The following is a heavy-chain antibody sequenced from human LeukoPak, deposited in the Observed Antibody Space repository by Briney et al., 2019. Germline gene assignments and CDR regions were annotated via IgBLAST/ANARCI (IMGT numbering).Heavy chain of an antibody. CDR1: GYRFTSYW. CDR2: IYPGDSDT. V-gene: IGHV5-51*01. D-gene: IGHD3-10*01. Sequence: KSGESLKISCKGSGYRFTSYWIGWVRQMPGKGLEWMGIIYPGDSDTRYSPSFQGQVTISADKSISTAYLQWSSLKASDTAMYYCARTYGSGSLDDAFDIWGQGTVVTVSS. CDR3: ARTYGSGSLDDAFDI. J-gene: IGHJ3*02.